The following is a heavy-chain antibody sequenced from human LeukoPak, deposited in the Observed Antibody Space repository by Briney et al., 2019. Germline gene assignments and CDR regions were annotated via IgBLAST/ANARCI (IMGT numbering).Heavy chain of an antibody. CDR2: IYSTGST. J-gene: IGHJ6*03. Sequence: PSETLSLTCTVSGGSISGYYWSWIRQPAGKGLEWIGRIYSTGSTNYNPSLKSRVTMSVDTSKNQFSLKLSSVTAADTAVYYCARYSSSSSDYYYYMDVWGKGTTVTVSS. V-gene: IGHV4-4*07. D-gene: IGHD6-6*01. CDR3: ARYSSSSSDYYYYMDV. CDR1: GGSISGYY.